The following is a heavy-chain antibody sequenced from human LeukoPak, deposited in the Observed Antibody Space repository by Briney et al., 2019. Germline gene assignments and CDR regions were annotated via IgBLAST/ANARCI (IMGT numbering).Heavy chain of an antibody. D-gene: IGHD2-2*01. CDR3: AKDQGYQLRYNWFDP. V-gene: IGHV3-23*01. Sequence: GGSLRLSCAASGFTFSSYAMSWVRQAPGKGLEWVSAISGSGGSTYYADSVKGRFTISRDNSKNTLYLQMNSLRAEDTAVCYCAKDQGYQLRYNWFDPWGQGTLVTVSS. J-gene: IGHJ5*02. CDR2: ISGSGGST. CDR1: GFTFSSYA.